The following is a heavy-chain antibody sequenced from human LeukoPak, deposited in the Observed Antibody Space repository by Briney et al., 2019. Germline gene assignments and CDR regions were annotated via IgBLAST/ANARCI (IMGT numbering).Heavy chain of an antibody. CDR3: ARDREYSYGREWFDP. V-gene: IGHV1-2*02. CDR2: INPNSGGT. D-gene: IGHD5-18*01. J-gene: IGHJ5*02. CDR1: GYTFTGYY. Sequence: GASVKVSCKASGYTFTGYYMHWVRQAPGQGLEWVGWINPNSGGTNYAQKFQGRVTMTRDTSISTAYMELSRLRSDDTAVYYCARDREYSYGREWFDPWGQGTLVTVSS.